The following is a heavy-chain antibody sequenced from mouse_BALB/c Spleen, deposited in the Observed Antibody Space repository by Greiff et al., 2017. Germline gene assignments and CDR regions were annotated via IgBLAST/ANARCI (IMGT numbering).Heavy chain of an antibody. J-gene: IGHJ3*01. CDR1: GFTFSSYG. Sequence: DVHLVESGGDLVKPGGSLKLSCAASGFTFSSYGMSWVRQTPDKRLEWVATISSGGSYTYYPDSVKGRFTISRDNAKNTLYLQMSSLKSEDTAMYYCARHDYDWFAYWGQGTLVTVSA. D-gene: IGHD2-4*01. CDR3: ARHDYDWFAY. V-gene: IGHV5-6*01. CDR2: ISSGGSYT.